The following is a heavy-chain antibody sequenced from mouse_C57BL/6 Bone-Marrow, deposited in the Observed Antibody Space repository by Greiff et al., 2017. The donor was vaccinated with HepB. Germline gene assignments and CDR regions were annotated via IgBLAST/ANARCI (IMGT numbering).Heavy chain of an antibody. V-gene: IGHV1-15*01. CDR1: GYTFTDYE. Sequence: QVQLQQSGAELVRPGASVTLSCKASGYTFTDYEMHWVKQTPVHGLEWIGAIDPETGGTAYNQKFKGKAILTADKSSSTAYMELRSLTSEDSAVYYCTSYWDEQGYYFDYWGQGTTLTVSS. D-gene: IGHD4-1*01. CDR3: TSYWDEQGYYFDY. CDR2: IDPETGGT. J-gene: IGHJ2*01.